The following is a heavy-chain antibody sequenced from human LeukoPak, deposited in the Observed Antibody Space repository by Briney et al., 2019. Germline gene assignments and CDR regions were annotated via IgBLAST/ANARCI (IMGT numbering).Heavy chain of an antibody. V-gene: IGHV3-48*01. CDR1: GFTFSSYS. D-gene: IGHD3-3*01. Sequence: PGGSLRLSCAASGFTFSSYSMNWVRQAPGKGLEWVSYISHSSSTIYYADSVKGRFTISRDNAKNSLYLQMNSLRAEDTAVYYCARGARFAIFGVVKGSMDVWGKGTTLTVSS. J-gene: IGHJ6*03. CDR2: ISHSSSTI. CDR3: ARGARFAIFGVVKGSMDV.